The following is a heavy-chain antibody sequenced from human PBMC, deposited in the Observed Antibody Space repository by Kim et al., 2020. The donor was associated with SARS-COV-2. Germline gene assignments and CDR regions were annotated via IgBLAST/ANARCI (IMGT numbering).Heavy chain of an antibody. V-gene: IGHV3-15*01. Sequence: GGSLRLSCAASGFTFSNAWMSWVRQAPGKGLEWVGRIKSKTDGGTTDYAAPVKGRFTISRDDSKNTLYLQMNSLKTEDTAVYYCTTRPNYGILTGYYMEYYFDYWGQGTLVTVSS. CDR1: GFTFSNAW. CDR2: IKSKTDGGTT. CDR3: TTRPNYGILTGYYMEYYFDY. D-gene: IGHD3-9*01. J-gene: IGHJ4*02.